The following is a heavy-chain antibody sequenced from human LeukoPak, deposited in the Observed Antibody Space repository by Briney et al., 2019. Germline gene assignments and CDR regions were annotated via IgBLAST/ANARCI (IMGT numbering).Heavy chain of an antibody. V-gene: IGHV3-9*01. CDR3: VKDREYSGYDSSGAFDS. J-gene: IGHJ3*02. CDR2: ITWNSGPI. D-gene: IGHD5-12*01. Sequence: PGRSLRLSCAASGFTFYDYAMHWVRHAPGKGLEWVSGITWNSGPIGYADSVKGRFTITRDNAKSSLYLQMNSLRPEDTALYFCVKDREYSGYDSSGAFDSCGQGTMVTVSS. CDR1: GFTFYDYA.